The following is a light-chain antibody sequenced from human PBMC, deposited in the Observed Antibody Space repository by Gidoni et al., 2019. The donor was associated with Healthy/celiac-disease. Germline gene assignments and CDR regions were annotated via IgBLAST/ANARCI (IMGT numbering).Light chain of an antibody. J-gene: IGKJ4*01. CDR2: AAS. Sequence: AIRMTQSPSSLSASTGDRVTITCRASQGISSYLAWYQQKPGKAPKLLIYAASTLQSGVPSRCSGSGSGTDFTRTISCLQSEDFATYYCQKYYSYPLTFXGXTKVEIK. CDR3: QKYYSYPLT. CDR1: QGISSY. V-gene: IGKV1-8*01.